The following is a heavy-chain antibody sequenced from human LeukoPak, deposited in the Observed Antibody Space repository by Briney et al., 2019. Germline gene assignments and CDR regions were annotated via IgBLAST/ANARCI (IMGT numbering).Heavy chain of an antibody. V-gene: IGHV3-23*01. CDR3: DTAMVAY. CDR1: GFTFSSYA. Sequence: VGPLRLSYEASGFTFSSYAMSWVRQAPGKGLEWVSAISGSGGSTYYADSVKGRFTISRDNSKNTLYLQMNSLRAEDTAVYYCDTAMVAYWGQGTLVTVSS. D-gene: IGHD5-18*01. J-gene: IGHJ4*02. CDR2: ISGSGGST.